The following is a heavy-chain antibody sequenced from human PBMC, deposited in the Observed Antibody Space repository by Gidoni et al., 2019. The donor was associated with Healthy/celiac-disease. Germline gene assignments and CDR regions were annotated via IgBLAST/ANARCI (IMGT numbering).Heavy chain of an antibody. CDR1: GFTFSSQA. CDR3: AKVGGRGTLWRRGFDY. CDR2: ISGSGGST. D-gene: IGHD3-16*01. J-gene: IGHJ4*02. V-gene: IGHV3-23*01. Sequence: EVQLLASGGGLVQPGGSLSLTCAASGFTFSSQAMSWVRQAPGKGLEWVAAISGSGGSTNYADAVKGRFTIARDKSKNTLDLQRNSLRAEDTAVYYCAKVGGRGTLWRRGFDYWGQGTLVTVSS.